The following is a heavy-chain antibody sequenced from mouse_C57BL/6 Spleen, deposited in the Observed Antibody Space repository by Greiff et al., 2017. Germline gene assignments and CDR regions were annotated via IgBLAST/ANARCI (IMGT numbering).Heavy chain of an antibody. CDR3: TRVGGNWDYFDY. V-gene: IGHV1-15*01. Sequence: QVQLQQSGAELVRPGASVTLSCKASGYTFTDYEMHWVKQTPVHGLEWLGAIDPETGGTAYNQKFKSKAILTADKASSTAYMVLRSLTSEDSAVYSCTRVGGNWDYFDYWGQGTTLTVSS. J-gene: IGHJ2*01. D-gene: IGHD2-1*01. CDR2: IDPETGGT. CDR1: GYTFTDYE.